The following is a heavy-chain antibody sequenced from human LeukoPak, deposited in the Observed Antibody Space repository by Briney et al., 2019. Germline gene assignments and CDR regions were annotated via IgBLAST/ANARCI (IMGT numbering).Heavy chain of an antibody. Sequence: VRSLTLSCAASGLAFSGSAMHWVRYASVQGLEWVGRIRGKANSYATAYAASVKGRFTISRDDSKNTEYLQRNSLKTEDTAVYYCTRPADYWGQGTLVTVSS. CDR1: GLAFSGSA. V-gene: IGHV3-73*01. CDR3: TRPADY. CDR2: IRGKANSYAT. J-gene: IGHJ4*02.